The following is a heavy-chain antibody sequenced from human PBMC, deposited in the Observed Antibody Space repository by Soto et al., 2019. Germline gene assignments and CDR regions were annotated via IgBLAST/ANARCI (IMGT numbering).Heavy chain of an antibody. Sequence: PGRSIRRSCAASPFTFSSYGMHWVRQAPGKGLEWVAVISYDGRNKYYADSVKGRFTISRDNSKNPLYRQMNSLRAEDTAVYSCAKAREVTLVRVSSSYWGQGTLVTVSS. J-gene: IGHJ4*02. V-gene: IGHV3-30*18. CDR3: AKAREVTLVRVSSSY. CDR1: PFTFSSYG. CDR2: ISYDGRNK. D-gene: IGHD3-10*01.